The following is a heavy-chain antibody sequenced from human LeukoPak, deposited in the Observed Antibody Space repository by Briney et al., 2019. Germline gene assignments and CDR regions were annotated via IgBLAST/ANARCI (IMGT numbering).Heavy chain of an antibody. CDR2: ISASGGST. Sequence: GGSLRLSCAASGFTFSSYAMSWVRQAPGKGLEWVSGISASGGSTYYADSLKGRFTISRDNAKNSLYLQMNSLRAEDTALYYCARGFINPDDYWGQGTLVTVSS. CDR1: GFTFSSYA. V-gene: IGHV3-23*01. J-gene: IGHJ4*02. CDR3: ARGFINPDDY. D-gene: IGHD3-10*01.